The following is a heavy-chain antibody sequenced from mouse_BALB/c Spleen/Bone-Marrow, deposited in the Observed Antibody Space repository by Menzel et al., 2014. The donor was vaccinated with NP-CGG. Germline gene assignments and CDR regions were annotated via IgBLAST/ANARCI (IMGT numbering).Heavy chain of an antibody. CDR1: GSAFSSYD. Sequence: EVQLQQSGGGLVKPGGSLKLSCAASGSAFSSYDMSWVRQTPEKRLEWVAYISSGGGSTYYPDTVKGRFTISRDNAKNTLYLQMSSLKSEDTAMYYCARRLRYYFDYWGQGTTLTVSS. D-gene: IGHD1-1*01. J-gene: IGHJ2*01. CDR3: ARRLRYYFDY. V-gene: IGHV5-12-1*01. CDR2: ISSGGGST.